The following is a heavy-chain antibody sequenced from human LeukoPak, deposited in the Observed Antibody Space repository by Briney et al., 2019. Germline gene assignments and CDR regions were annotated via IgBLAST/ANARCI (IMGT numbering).Heavy chain of an antibody. V-gene: IGHV3-23*01. CDR1: GFTFSSYA. D-gene: IGHD3-3*01. CDR3: AKDQTYYDFWSGYGGYFDY. Sequence: PGGSLRLSCAASGFTFSSYAMSWVRQAPGKGLEWVSAISGSGGSTYYADSVKGRFTISRDNSKNTLYLQMNSLRAEDTAVYYCAKDQTYYDFWSGYGGYFDYWGQGTLVTVSS. J-gene: IGHJ4*02. CDR2: ISGSGGST.